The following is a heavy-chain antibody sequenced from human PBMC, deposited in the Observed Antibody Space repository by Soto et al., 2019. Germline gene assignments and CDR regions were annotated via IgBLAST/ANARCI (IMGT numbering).Heavy chain of an antibody. J-gene: IGHJ4*02. V-gene: IGHV4-31*02. CDR1: SGSVSSGGYY. CDR2: IYTTGTT. D-gene: IGHD4-17*01. CDR3: AAGDYGNYDY. Sequence: SETLSLTCTVSSGSVSSGGYYWNWIRQHSGKGLEWIGCIYTTGTTYYSPSLKSRVIISMDTSKNHFSLKLSSVTAADTAVYYCAAGDYGNYDYWGQGTLVTVSS.